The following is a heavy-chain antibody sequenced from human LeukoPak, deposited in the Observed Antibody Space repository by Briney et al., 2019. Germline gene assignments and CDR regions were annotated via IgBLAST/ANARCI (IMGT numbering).Heavy chain of an antibody. D-gene: IGHD3-22*01. CDR1: GFTFSSYG. CDR2: ISYDGSNK. CDR3: AKGPRYDSSGYDDYYFDH. Sequence: PGGSLRLSCAASGFTFSSYGMHWVRQAPGKGLEWVAVISYDGSNKYYADSVKGRFTISRDNSKNTLYLQMNSLRAEDTAVYYCAKGPRYDSSGYDDYYFDHWGQGTLVTLSS. V-gene: IGHV3-30*18. J-gene: IGHJ4*02.